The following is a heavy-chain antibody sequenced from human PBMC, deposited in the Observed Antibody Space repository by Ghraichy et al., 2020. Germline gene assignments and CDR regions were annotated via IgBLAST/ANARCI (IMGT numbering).Heavy chain of an antibody. CDR2: INGGGNT. CDR1: GLSVRTNY. V-gene: IGHV3-66*02. D-gene: IGHD6-13*01. Sequence: GGSLRLSCAASGLSVRTNYMAWVRQAPGRGPEWVSLINGGGNTYYADSVKGRFTISRDNSKNTVYLQMNSLRTEDTAVYYCASQGGSWYFTFWGQGTLVIVSS. J-gene: IGHJ4*02. CDR3: ASQGGSWYFTF.